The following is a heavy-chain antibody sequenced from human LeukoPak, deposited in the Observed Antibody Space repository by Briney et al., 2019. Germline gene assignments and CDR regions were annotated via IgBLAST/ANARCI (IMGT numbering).Heavy chain of an antibody. D-gene: IGHD3-10*01. V-gene: IGHV3-30*01. J-gene: IGHJ4*02. Sequence: GRSLRLSCAASGFTFSSYAMHWVRQAPGKGLEWVAVISYDGSNKYYADSVKGRFTISRDNSKNTLYLQLNSLRAEDTAVYYCARDSTYYYDSGSSGPHYFDNWGQGTLVTVSS. CDR3: ARDSTYYYDSGSSGPHYFDN. CDR1: GFTFSSYA. CDR2: ISYDGSNK.